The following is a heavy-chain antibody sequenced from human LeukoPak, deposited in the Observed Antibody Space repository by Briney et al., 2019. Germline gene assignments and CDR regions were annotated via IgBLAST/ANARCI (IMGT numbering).Heavy chain of an antibody. CDR3: VTRVKSTGDY. CDR2: IKTKTDGGTT. Sequence: GGSLRLSCAASGFTFSNVWMNWVRQAPGKGLVWIGRIKTKTDGGTTEYAAPVKGRFTISRDDSKNTVYLQMNSLKTEDTALYYCVTRVKSTGDYWGQGTLVTVSS. V-gene: IGHV3-15*01. J-gene: IGHJ4*02. CDR1: GFTFSNVW. D-gene: IGHD1-14*01.